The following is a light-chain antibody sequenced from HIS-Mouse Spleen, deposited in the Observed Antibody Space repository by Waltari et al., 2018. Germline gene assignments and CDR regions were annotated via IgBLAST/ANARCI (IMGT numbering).Light chain of an antibody. CDR1: VLAKKD. CDR3: YSAADNKVV. Sequence: SYELTQPSSVSVSPGPTARLTCPGDVLAKKDARWFQQNPGQAPVLVIYKDSERPSGIPERFSGSSSGTTVTLTISGAQVEDEADYYCYSAADNKVVFGGGTKLTVL. CDR2: KDS. V-gene: IGLV3-27*01. J-gene: IGLJ2*01.